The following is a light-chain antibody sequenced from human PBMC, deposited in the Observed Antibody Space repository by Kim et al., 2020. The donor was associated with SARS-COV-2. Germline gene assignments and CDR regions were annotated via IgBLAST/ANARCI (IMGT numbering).Light chain of an antibody. CDR3: QQYKNSPLT. CDR1: QSVSSD. J-gene: IGKJ4*01. CDR2: GAS. Sequence: VYPGQRATLSCRASQSVSSDLAWYQQKPGQAPRLLICGASTRATGIPARFSGSGSGTEFTLTISSLQSEDFALYYCQQYKNSPLTFGGGTKVDIK. V-gene: IGKV3-15*01.